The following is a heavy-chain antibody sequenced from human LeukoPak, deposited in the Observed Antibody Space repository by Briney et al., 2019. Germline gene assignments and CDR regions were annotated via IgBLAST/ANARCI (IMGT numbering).Heavy chain of an antibody. CDR3: AREWGVGECRGGSCYSDY. Sequence: GGSLRLSCAASGFTFSSYSMTWVRQAPGKGLEWVSSIISTSTYVHYADSVKGRFTISRDNAKNSLYLQMNSLRAEDTAVYYCAREWGVGECRGGSCYSDYWGQGTLVTVSS. D-gene: IGHD2-15*01. CDR1: GFTFSSYS. CDR2: IISTSTYV. V-gene: IGHV3-21*01. J-gene: IGHJ4*02.